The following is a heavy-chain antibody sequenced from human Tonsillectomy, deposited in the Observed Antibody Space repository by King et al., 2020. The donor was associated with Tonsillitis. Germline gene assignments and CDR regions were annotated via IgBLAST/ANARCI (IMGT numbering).Heavy chain of an antibody. CDR1: GGSISSYY. J-gene: IGHJ6*02. CDR3: ARGRTDGRSSWEYYYYYGMDV. Sequence: VQLQESGPGLVKPSETLSLTCTVSGGSISSYYWSWLRQPPGKGLEWIGYIYYSGSTNYNPSLKSRVTISVDTSKNQFSLKLSSVTAPDTAVYYCARGRTDGRSSWEYYYYYGMDVWGQGTTVTVSS. D-gene: IGHD6-13*01. CDR2: IYYSGST. V-gene: IGHV4-59*01.